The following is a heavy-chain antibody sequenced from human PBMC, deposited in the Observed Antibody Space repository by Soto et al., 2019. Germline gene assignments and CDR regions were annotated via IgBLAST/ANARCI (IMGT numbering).Heavy chain of an antibody. D-gene: IGHD5-12*01. Sequence: GGSLRLSCTASGFTFGDYAMSWFRQAPGKGLEWVGFIRSKDYGGTTEYAASVKGRFTISRDDSKSIAYLQMNSLKTEDTAVYYCTRDPTHSGYNLGAFDIWGQGTMVTVSS. V-gene: IGHV3-49*03. J-gene: IGHJ3*02. CDR3: TRDPTHSGYNLGAFDI. CDR2: IRSKDYGGTT. CDR1: GFTFGDYA.